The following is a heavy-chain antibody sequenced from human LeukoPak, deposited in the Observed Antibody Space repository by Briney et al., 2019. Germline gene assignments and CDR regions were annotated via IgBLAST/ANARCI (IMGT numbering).Heavy chain of an antibody. D-gene: IGHD5-12*01. CDR2: INSDGSST. CDR1: GFIFGTYW. V-gene: IGHV3-74*01. Sequence: GGSLRLSCAGSGFIFGTYWMHWVRQAPGKGLVWVSRINSDGSSTIYADSVKGRFTITRDNAKNTLYLQMNSLRAEDTAVYFCARAGYSSLALTWFDPWGQGTLVTVSS. CDR3: ARAGYSSLALTWFDP. J-gene: IGHJ5*02.